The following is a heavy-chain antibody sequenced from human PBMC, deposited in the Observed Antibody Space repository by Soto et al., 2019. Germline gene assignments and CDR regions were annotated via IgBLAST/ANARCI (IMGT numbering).Heavy chain of an antibody. CDR2: VRASGRSR. CDR1: GIEFSNYA. CDR3: AKDGNWLDVYYDV. V-gene: IGHV3-23*01. J-gene: IGHJ6*04. Sequence: EVQLLESGGGLVQPGGSLRLSCVVSGIEFSNYAMSWVRQAPGKGLEWVSIVRASGRSRYHADSVKGRFTISRDNSKNTLYLHMTNLRAEDTAVYYCAKDGNWLDVYYDVWGKGTPVTVSS. D-gene: IGHD6-19*01.